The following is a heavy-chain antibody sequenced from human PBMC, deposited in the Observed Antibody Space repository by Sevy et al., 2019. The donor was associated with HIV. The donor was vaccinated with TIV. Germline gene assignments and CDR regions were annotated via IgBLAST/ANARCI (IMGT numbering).Heavy chain of an antibody. V-gene: IGHV3-7*01. CDR2: IKPDGSEK. CDR3: AREPDQGIVVVTANALDY. Sequence: GGSLRLSCAASGFTFSSYWMSWVRQAPGKGLEWVANIKPDGSEKYYVDSVKGRFTISRDNAKNSLYLQMNSLGAEDTAVYYCAREPDQGIVVVTANALDYWGQGTLVTVSS. CDR1: GFTFSSYW. D-gene: IGHD2-21*02. J-gene: IGHJ4*02.